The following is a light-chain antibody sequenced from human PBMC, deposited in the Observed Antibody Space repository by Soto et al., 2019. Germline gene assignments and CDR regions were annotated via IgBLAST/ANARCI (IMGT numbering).Light chain of an antibody. V-gene: IGLV3-21*02. Sequence: SYELTQPPSVSVAPGQTARITCGVNNIGKRNVNWYQQKPGQAPALVVYDDSDRPSGIPERFSGSNSGNTAILTISRVEAGDEADYYCQVWESSSAPLVFGGGTKLTVL. J-gene: IGLJ2*01. CDR2: DDS. CDR3: QVWESSSAPLV. CDR1: NIGKRN.